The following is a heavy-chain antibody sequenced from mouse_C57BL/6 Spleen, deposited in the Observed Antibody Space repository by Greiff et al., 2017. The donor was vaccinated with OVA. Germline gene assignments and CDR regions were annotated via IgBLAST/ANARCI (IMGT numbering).Heavy chain of an antibody. Sequence: QVQLKESGPELVKPGASVKISCKASGYAFSSSWMNWVKQRPGKGLEWIGRIYPGDGDTNYNGKFKGKATLTADKSSSAAYMQLSSLTSDDSAVYFCARGGEAFAYWGQVTLVTVSA. CDR2: IYPGDGDT. J-gene: IGHJ3*01. CDR3: ARGGEAFAY. V-gene: IGHV1-82*01. CDR1: GYAFSSSW.